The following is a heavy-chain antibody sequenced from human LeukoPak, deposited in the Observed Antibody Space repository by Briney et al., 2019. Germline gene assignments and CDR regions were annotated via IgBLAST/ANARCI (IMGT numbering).Heavy chain of an antibody. CDR3: ARGIAAAGMNWFDP. CDR2: MNPNSGNT. J-gene: IGHJ5*02. CDR1: GYTFTGYY. V-gene: IGHV1-8*02. Sequence: GASVKVSCKASGYTFTGYYMHWVRQAPGQGLEWMGWMNPNSGNTGYAQKFQGRVTMTRNTSISTAYMELSSLRSEDTAVYYCARGIAAAGMNWFDPWGQGTLVTVSS. D-gene: IGHD6-13*01.